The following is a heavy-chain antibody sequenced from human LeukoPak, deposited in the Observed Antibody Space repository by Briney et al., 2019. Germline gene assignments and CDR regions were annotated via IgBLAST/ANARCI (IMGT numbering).Heavy chain of an antibody. CDR3: LGLYDFWTDY. J-gene: IGHJ4*02. CDR1: GFTFSSYG. CDR2: ISYDGSNK. Sequence: PGRSLRLSCAASGFTFSSYGMHWVRQAPGKGLEWVAVISYDGSNKYYADSVKGRFTISRDNSKNTLYLQMNSLRAEDTAVYYCLGLYDFWTDYWGQGTLVTVSS. D-gene: IGHD3-3*01. V-gene: IGHV3-30*03.